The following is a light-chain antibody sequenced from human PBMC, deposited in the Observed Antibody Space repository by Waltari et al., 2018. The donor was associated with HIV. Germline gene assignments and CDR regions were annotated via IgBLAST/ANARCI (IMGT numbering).Light chain of an antibody. J-gene: IGKJ4*01. CDR3: HQRSKWPLT. Sequence: VVLTQSPGLLSLSPADRAPLSCRASHSVGTYVAWYQQKHGQAPRLLIDDSSNRATGVPARFSGSGSGTDFTLTISSLEPEDFVVYYCHQRSKWPLTFGGGTKVEIK. V-gene: IGKV3-11*01. CDR1: HSVGTY. CDR2: DSS.